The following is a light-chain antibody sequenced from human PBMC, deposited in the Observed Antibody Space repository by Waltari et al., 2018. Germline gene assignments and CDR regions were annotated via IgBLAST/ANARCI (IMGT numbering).Light chain of an antibody. V-gene: IGKV3-20*01. CDR1: QSVSRT. Sequence: EIVLTQSPGTLSLSPGERATLSCRASQSVSRTLAWYQQKPGQAPKLLIYGASIRATGIRDRFTGSGSGTDFSLTISSLEPEDFAIYFCQHYVRLPATFGQGTKVEIK. J-gene: IGKJ1*01. CDR3: QHYVRLPAT. CDR2: GAS.